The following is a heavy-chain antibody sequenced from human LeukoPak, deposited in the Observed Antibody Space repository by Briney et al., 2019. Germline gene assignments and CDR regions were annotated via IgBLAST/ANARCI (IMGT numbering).Heavy chain of an antibody. CDR3: ARDRGTVVTHRYFDL. Sequence: ASVKVSCKASGYTSTSYYMHWVRQAPGQGLEWMGIINPSGGSTSYAQKFQGRVTMTRDTSTSTVYMELSSLRSEDTAVYYCARDRGTVVTHRYFDLRGRGTLVTVSS. CDR1: GYTSTSYY. CDR2: INPSGGST. D-gene: IGHD4-23*01. V-gene: IGHV1-46*01. J-gene: IGHJ2*01.